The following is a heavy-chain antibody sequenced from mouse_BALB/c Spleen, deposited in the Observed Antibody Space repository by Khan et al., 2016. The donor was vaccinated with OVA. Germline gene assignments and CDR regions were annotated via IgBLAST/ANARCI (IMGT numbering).Heavy chain of an antibody. V-gene: IGHV2-9*02. Sequence: QVQLKESGPGLVAPSQSLSITCTVSGFSLTSYGVHWVRQPPGKDLEWLGVTWTGGSTNYNSALRSRMNINKDNSKSQVFLKMNNLQNDDTAMYGCARYLGSSHWYFDVWDAGTTVTVSS. CDR2: TWTGGST. CDR1: GFSLTSYG. D-gene: IGHD1-1*01. CDR3: ARYLGSSHWYFDV. J-gene: IGHJ1*01.